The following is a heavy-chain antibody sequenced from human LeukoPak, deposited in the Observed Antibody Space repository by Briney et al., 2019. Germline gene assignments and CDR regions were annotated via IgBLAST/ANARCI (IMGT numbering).Heavy chain of an antibody. D-gene: IGHD3-3*01. J-gene: IGHJ5*02. CDR1: GLIFSKAW. CDR3: TKVCVYYCDA. CDR2: IRSMSAGGTV. V-gene: IGHV3-15*01. Sequence: GGSLRLSCTATGLIFSKAWMTGVRQVPGKGLEWVGRIRSMSAGGTVDYAAPVQGRLTISRDDSENTVYLHMNSLRTEDTAIYYCTKVCVYYCDAGGQGTLVSVSS.